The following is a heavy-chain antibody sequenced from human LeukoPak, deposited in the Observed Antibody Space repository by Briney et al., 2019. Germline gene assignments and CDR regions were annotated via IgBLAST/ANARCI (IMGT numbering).Heavy chain of an antibody. Sequence: GGSLRLSCAASGFTFSSYAMSWVRQAPGKGLEWVSAVSGSGASTYYADSAKGRFTISRDNSKNTLYLQMNSLRADDTAVYYCAKHLGYSSSHTDYWGQGTLVTVSS. CDR3: AKHLGYSSSHTDY. CDR2: VSGSGAST. V-gene: IGHV3-23*01. CDR1: GFTFSSYA. D-gene: IGHD5-18*01. J-gene: IGHJ4*02.